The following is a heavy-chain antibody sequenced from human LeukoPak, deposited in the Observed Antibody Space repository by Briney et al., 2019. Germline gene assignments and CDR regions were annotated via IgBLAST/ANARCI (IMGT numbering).Heavy chain of an antibody. J-gene: IGHJ5*02. CDR1: GFTFSSYA. D-gene: IGHD3-22*01. CDR2: ISGSGGST. CDR3: AKSADTITMIPSAP. Sequence: GGSLRLSCAASGFTFSSYAMSWVAQAPGKGLEWVSAISGSGGSTYYADSVKGRFTISRDNSKNTLYLQMISLRAEDTAVYYCAKSADTITMIPSAPWGQGTLVTVSS. V-gene: IGHV3-23*01.